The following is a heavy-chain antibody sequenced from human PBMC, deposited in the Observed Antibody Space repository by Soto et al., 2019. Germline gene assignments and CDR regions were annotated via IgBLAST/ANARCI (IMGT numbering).Heavy chain of an antibody. V-gene: IGHV1-69*02. CDR2: IIPILGIA. CDR1: GGTFSSYT. CDR3: AASYYYGSGTPSATDY. J-gene: IGHJ4*02. D-gene: IGHD3-10*01. Sequence: QVQLVQSGAEVKKPGSSVKVSCKASGGTFSSYTISWVRQAPGQGLEWMGRIIPILGIANYAQKFQGRVTITADKSTNTAYLELSSLRSEDTAVYYCAASYYYGSGTPSATDYWGQGTLVTVSS.